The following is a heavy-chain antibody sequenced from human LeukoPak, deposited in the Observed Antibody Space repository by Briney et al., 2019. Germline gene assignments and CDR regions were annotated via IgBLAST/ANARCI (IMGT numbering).Heavy chain of an antibody. CDR1: GGSFSGYY. D-gene: IGHD1-1*01. Sequence: KPSETLSLTCAVYGGSFSGYYWSWIRQPPGKGLEWIGEINHSGSTNYSPSLKSRVTISVDTSKNQFSLKLNSVTAADTAVYYCARDQRTTGTWPWGQGTLVTVSS. V-gene: IGHV4-34*01. J-gene: IGHJ5*02. CDR3: ARDQRTTGTWP. CDR2: INHSGST.